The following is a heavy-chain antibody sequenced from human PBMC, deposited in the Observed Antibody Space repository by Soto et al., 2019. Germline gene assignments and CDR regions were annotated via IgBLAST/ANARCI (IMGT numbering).Heavy chain of an antibody. Sequence: SETLSLTCAVSGYSIISGYYLVLIRHPPGKGLEWIGSIYHSGSTYYNPSLKSRVTISVDTSKNQFSLKLSSVTAADTAVYYCARLLPRAHFDYWGQGTLVTVSS. CDR1: GYSIISGYY. CDR2: IYHSGST. CDR3: ARLLPRAHFDY. V-gene: IGHV4-38-2*01. J-gene: IGHJ4*02.